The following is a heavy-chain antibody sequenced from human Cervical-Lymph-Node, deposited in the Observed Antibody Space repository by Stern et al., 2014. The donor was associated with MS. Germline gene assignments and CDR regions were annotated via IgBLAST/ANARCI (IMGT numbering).Heavy chain of an antibody. Sequence: EVQLVESGGGLVKPGGSLTLSCAGSGFYFSAYGMSWVRQAPGKGLEWVSSISSDGTYIYYADSVKGRFTISRDNAKNSVYLQMNSLRADDSALYYCARDRPLDYWGQGTLVTVSS. V-gene: IGHV3-21*01. J-gene: IGHJ4*02. CDR2: ISSDGTYI. CDR1: GFYFSAYG. CDR3: ARDRPLDY.